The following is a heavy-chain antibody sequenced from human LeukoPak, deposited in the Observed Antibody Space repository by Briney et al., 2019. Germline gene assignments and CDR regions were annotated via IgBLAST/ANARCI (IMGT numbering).Heavy chain of an antibody. J-gene: IGHJ4*02. V-gene: IGHV3-48*04. CDR1: GFTLTSDS. D-gene: IGHD2-2*02. CDR2: ISSGATTT. CDR3: AKADCSSSSCYTVDS. Sequence: GGSLRLSCAASGFTLTSDSMNWVRQAPGKGLEWISYISSGATTTYYADSVKGRFTISRDNAKNSLYLQMNSLRTEDTALYYCAKADCSSSSCYTVDSWGQGPLVPVSS.